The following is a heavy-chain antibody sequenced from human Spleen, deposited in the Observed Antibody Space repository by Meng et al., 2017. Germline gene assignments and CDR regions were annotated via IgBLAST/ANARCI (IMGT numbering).Heavy chain of an antibody. CDR3: ASTIFYYYDSSGFRFDY. V-gene: IGHV4-34*01. D-gene: IGHD3-22*01. J-gene: IGHJ4*01. Sequence: SETLSLTCAVYGGSFSGYYWSWIRQPPGKGLEWIGEISRSGRTNYNPSLKSRVTISVDTSKNQFSLKLSSVTAADTAMYYCASTIFYYYDSSGFRFDYWGHGTRVTVSS. CDR2: ISRSGRT. CDR1: GGSFSGYY.